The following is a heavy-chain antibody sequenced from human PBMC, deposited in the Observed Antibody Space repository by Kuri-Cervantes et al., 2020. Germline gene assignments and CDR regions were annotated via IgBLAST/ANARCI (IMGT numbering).Heavy chain of an antibody. CDR2: ISSSSSTI. CDR1: GFTFSSYS. Sequence: GESLKISCAASGFTFSSYSMNWVRQAPGKGLEWVSYISSSSSTIYYADSVKGRFTISRDNAKNSLYLQMNSLRAEDTAVYYCARTYSSGWTSGYFDLWGRGTLVTVSS. J-gene: IGHJ2*01. V-gene: IGHV3-48*04. CDR3: ARTYSSGWTSGYFDL. D-gene: IGHD6-19*01.